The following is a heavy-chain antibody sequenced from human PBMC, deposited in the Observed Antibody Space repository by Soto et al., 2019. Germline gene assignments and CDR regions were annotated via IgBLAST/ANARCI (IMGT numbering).Heavy chain of an antibody. D-gene: IGHD2-21*02. V-gene: IGHV3-7*03. CDR3: ARVRYCGGDCYSGYFDY. CDR1: GFTFSSYW. Sequence: LRLSCAASGFTFSSYWMSWVRQAPGKGLEWVANIKQDGSEKYYVDSVKGRFTISRDNAKNSLYLQMNSLRAEDTAVYYCARVRYCGGDCYSGYFDYWGQGTLVTVSS. CDR2: IKQDGSEK. J-gene: IGHJ4*02.